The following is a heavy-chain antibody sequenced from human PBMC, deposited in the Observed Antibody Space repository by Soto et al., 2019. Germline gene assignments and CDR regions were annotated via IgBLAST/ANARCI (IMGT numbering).Heavy chain of an antibody. V-gene: IGHV3-23*01. CDR1: GFTFSSYA. J-gene: IGHJ6*03. D-gene: IGHD4-17*01. Sequence: EVQLLESGGGLVQPGGSLRLSCAASGFTFSSYAMSWVRQAPGKGLEWVSAISGSGGSTYYADSVKGRFTISRDNSKNTLYLQMNSLRAEDTAVYYCAKCTVTTFDYYYYYMDVWGKGTTVTVSS. CDR3: AKCTVTTFDYYYYYMDV. CDR2: ISGSGGST.